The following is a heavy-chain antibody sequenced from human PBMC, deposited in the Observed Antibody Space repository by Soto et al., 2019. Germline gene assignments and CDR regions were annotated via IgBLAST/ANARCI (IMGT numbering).Heavy chain of an antibody. J-gene: IGHJ4*02. CDR3: ARDRDYYDSSGYYREGLFDY. CDR2: IYYSGST. D-gene: IGHD3-22*01. Sequence: TLSLTCTVSGGSISSGGYYWSWIRQHPGKGLEWIGYIYYSGSTYYNPSLKSRVTISVDTSKNQFSLKLSSVTAADTAVYYFARDRDYYDSSGYYREGLFDYCGKGTLVTVSS. V-gene: IGHV4-31*03. CDR1: GGSISSGGYY.